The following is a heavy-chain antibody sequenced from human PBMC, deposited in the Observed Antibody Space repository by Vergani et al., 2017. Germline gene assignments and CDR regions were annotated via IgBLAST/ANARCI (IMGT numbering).Heavy chain of an antibody. CDR1: GGSVSSGSYY. V-gene: IGHV4-61*10. CDR2: IYYSGST. D-gene: IGHD5-24*01. Sequence: QVQLQESGPGLVKPSETLSLTCTVSGGSVSSGSYYWSWIRQPAGKGLEWIGYIYYSGSTNYNPSLKSRVTISVDTSKNPFSLKLSSVTAADTAVYYCARGGERWLQTSLFDYWGQGTLVTVSS. CDR3: ARGGERWLQTSLFDY. J-gene: IGHJ4*02.